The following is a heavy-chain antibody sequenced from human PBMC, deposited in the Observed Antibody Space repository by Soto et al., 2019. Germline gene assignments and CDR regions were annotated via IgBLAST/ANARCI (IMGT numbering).Heavy chain of an antibody. CDR3: ARDITGTTGDGL. CDR2: TSSNGGST. J-gene: IGHJ4*02. Sequence: GGSLRLSCAASGFTFSSYAMHWVRQAPGKGLEYVSATSSNGGSTYYAKSVKGRFTISRDNSKNTLYLQMGSLRAEDMAMYYCARDITGTTGDGLWGQGTLVTVSS. D-gene: IGHD1-20*01. V-gene: IGHV3-64*01. CDR1: GFTFSSYA.